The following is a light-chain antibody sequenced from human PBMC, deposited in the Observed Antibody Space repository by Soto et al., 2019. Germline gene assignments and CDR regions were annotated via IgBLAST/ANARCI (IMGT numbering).Light chain of an antibody. J-gene: IGLJ3*02. CDR3: SSFASSNTWV. CDR1: SSNIGAGYD. CDR2: ANS. V-gene: IGLV1-40*01. Sequence: QSVLTQPPSVSGAPGQRVTISCTGSSSNIGAGYDVHWYQQLPGTAPKLLIYANSNRPSGVPDRFSGSKSGTSASLAITGLQAEDEADYYCSSFASSNTWVFGGGTKVTVL.